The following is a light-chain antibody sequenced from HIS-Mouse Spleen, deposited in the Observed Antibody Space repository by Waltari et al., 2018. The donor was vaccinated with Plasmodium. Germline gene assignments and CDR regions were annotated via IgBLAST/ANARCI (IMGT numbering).Light chain of an antibody. CDR2: AAS. J-gene: IGKJ2*01. Sequence: DIQMTQSPSSLSASVVDTVTITCRASQSISSYLNWYQQKPGKAPKLLIYAASSLQSGVPSRFSGSGSGTDFTLTISSLQPEDFATYYCQQSHTFGQGTKLEIK. CDR1: QSISSY. V-gene: IGKV1-39*01. CDR3: QQSHT.